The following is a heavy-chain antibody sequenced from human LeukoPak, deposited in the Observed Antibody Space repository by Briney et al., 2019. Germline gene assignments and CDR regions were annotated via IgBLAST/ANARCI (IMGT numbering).Heavy chain of an antibody. D-gene: IGHD1-26*01. V-gene: IGHV1-18*01. J-gene: IGHJ4*02. CDR3: ARPSRYSGSYLFDY. CDR1: GYTFTSYG. CDR2: ISAYNGNT. Sequence: GASVKVSCKASGYTFTSYGISWVRQAPGQGLEWMGWISAYNGNTNYAQKLQGRVTMTTDTSTSTAYMELRSLRSDDTAVYYCARPSRYSGSYLFDYWGQGTLVTVSS.